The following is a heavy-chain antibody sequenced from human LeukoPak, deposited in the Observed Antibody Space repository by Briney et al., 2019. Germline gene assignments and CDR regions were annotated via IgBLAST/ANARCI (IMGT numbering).Heavy chain of an antibody. V-gene: IGHV4-39*01. CDR2: ICYSGTT. Sequence: SETLSLTCSVSGGSIGSSSYCWGWIRQPPGKGLEWIGTICYSGTTFYNPSLKSRVTLSVDTSKNQFSLKLSSVTAADTAVYYCARTENYIPEDCFDPWGQGTLVTVSS. D-gene: IGHD5-24*01. CDR1: GGSIGSSSYC. J-gene: IGHJ5*02. CDR3: ARTENYIPEDCFDP.